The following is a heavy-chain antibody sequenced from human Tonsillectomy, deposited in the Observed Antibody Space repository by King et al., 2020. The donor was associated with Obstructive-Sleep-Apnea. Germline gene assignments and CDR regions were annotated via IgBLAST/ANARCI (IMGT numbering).Heavy chain of an antibody. Sequence: QLQESGPGLVKPSETLSLTCTVSGGSISSHYWSWIRQPPGKGLEWIGYMYYIGTFDYNPSLKSRGTMSVDTSKNQFSLKLRAVTAAATAVYYCASLTWEHWFDPWGQGTLVTVSS. CDR2: MYYIGTF. J-gene: IGHJ5*02. CDR3: ASLTWEHWFDP. V-gene: IGHV4-59*08. D-gene: IGHD1-1*01. CDR1: GGSISSHY.